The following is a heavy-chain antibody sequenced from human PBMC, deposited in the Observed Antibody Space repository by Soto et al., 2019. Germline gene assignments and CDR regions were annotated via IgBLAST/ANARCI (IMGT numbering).Heavy chain of an antibody. J-gene: IGHJ4*02. CDR3: ARGIGYYFDS. V-gene: IGHV4-39*01. Sequence: SETLSLTSTVCGGSISSSSYFWGWIRQPPGKGLEWIGNIHYRGVTYYNASLKSRVTISVDTSKNQFSLKLSSVTAADSAVYSCARGIGYYFDSWGQGTLVTVSS. CDR2: IHYRGVT. CDR1: GGSISSSSYF. D-gene: IGHD5-12*01.